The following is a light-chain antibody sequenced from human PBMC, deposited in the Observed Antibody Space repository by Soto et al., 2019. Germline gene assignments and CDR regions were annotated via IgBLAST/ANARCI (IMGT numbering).Light chain of an antibody. Sequence: DIQMTQSPSSLSASVGDRVTITCRASQSISSNLNWYQQNPGKAPKLLIYAASSLQSGVPSRFSGSGSGTDFTLTISSLQPEDFANYYCQQSYSTPRTFGQGTKVENK. CDR3: QQSYSTPRT. CDR1: QSISSN. J-gene: IGKJ1*01. V-gene: IGKV1-39*01. CDR2: AAS.